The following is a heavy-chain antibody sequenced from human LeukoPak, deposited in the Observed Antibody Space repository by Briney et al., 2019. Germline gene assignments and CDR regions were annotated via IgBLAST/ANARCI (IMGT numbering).Heavy chain of an antibody. CDR2: IYYTGNT. CDR1: GDSITGYY. CDR3: ARGGDFWSGYYKGVNWFDP. D-gene: IGHD3-3*01. J-gene: IGHJ5*02. Sequence: PSETLSLTCSVSGDSITGYYWGWIRQPPGKGLEWIGNIYYTGNTYYNSSLKSRVTISVDTSKNQFSLKLSSVTAADTAVYYCARGGDFWSGYYKGVNWFDPWGQGTLVTVSS. V-gene: IGHV4-39*07.